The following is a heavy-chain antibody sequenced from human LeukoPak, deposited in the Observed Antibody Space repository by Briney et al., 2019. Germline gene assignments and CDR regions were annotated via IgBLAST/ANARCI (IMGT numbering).Heavy chain of an antibody. CDR1: GFTFSGYG. V-gene: IGHV3-33*01. CDR2: IWYDGSNK. Sequence: GGSLRLSCAASGFTFSGYGMHWVRQAPGKGLEWVAVIWYDGSNKYYADSVKGRFTISRDNSKNTLYLQMNSLRAEDTAVYYCARAGYSSSWPKFDYWGQGTLVTVSS. CDR3: ARAGYSSSWPKFDY. J-gene: IGHJ4*02. D-gene: IGHD6-13*01.